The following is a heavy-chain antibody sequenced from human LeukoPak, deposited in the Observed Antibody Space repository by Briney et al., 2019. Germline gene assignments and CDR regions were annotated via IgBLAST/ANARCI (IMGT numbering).Heavy chain of an antibody. CDR3: ARDYQQQLVFDP. D-gene: IGHD6-13*01. Sequence: ASVKVSCKASGYTFTSYDINWVRQAPGQGLEWMGWISAHNGDTKYAQRLQGRVTMTTGTSTSTAYMKLRSLRSDDTAVYYCARDYQQQLVFDPWGQGTLVTVSS. CDR2: ISAHNGDT. J-gene: IGHJ5*02. V-gene: IGHV1-18*01. CDR1: GYTFTSYD.